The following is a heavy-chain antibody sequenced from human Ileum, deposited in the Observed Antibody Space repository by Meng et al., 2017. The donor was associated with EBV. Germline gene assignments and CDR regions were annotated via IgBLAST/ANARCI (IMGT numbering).Heavy chain of an antibody. V-gene: IGHV4-4*02. CDR3: ARTGVGLAFDY. CDR1: GKSMTNNNW. Sequence: QVRRRESGPGLVKFSGTLSFTCVVSGKSMTNNNWWTWVRQPPGKGLEWIGEIYHSGSTNYNPSLQSRATISVDMSKKQFSLKLRSVTAADTAVYYCARTGVGLAFDYWGLGTLVTVSS. CDR2: IYHSGST. J-gene: IGHJ4*02. D-gene: IGHD2-8*01.